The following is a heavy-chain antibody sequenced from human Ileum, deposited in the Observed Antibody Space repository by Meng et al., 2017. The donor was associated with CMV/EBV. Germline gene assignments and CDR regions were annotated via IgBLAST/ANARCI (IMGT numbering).Heavy chain of an antibody. V-gene: IGHV2-5*02. CDR3: AHRQGSYYDYVWGSYRPTSFAY. D-gene: IGHD3-16*02. CDR1: VG. J-gene: IGHJ4*02. Sequence: VGVGWIRQPPGTALEWLALIYWDDDKRYSPSLKSRLTITKDTSKNQVVLTMTNMDPVDTATYYCAHRQGSYYDYVWGSYRPTSFAYWGQGTLVTVSS. CDR2: IYWDDDK.